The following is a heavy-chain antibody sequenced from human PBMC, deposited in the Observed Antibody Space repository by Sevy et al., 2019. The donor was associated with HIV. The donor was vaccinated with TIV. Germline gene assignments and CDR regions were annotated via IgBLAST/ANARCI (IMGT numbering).Heavy chain of an antibody. J-gene: IGHJ6*02. CDR2: INPHSGGT. CDR1: GYTFTGYH. V-gene: IGHV1-2*02. Sequence: ASVKVSCKASGYTFTGYHLHWVRQAPGQGLQWMGWINPHSGGTNYAQKFQGRVTMTRDTSISTAYMDLTKLRSDDTAVYYCARHKDYCISPNCPLFGMDVWGQGTTVTVSS. CDR3: ARHKDYCISPNCPLFGMDV. D-gene: IGHD2-2*01.